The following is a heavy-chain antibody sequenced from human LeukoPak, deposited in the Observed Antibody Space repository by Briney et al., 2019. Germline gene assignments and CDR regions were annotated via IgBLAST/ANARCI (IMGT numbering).Heavy chain of an antibody. CDR2: INPGGGST. CDR3: ARQVGATSIKDY. Sequence: ASVKVSCKASGYTFTSYYMHWVRQAPGQGLEWMGRINPGGGSTTYAQKFQGRVTMTRDTSTSTAYMELSSLRSEDTAVYYCARQVGATSIKDYWGQGTLVTVSS. V-gene: IGHV1-46*01. CDR1: GYTFTSYY. D-gene: IGHD1-26*01. J-gene: IGHJ4*02.